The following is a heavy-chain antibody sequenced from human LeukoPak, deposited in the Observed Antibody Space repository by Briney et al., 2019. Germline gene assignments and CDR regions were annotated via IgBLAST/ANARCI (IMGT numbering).Heavy chain of an antibody. D-gene: IGHD1/OR15-1a*01. Sequence: GGSLRLSCEASGFTFSDYYMSWIRQAPGKGLEWVSYISSSSSYANYADSVKGRFTISRDDAKRTVDLQMDNLRAEDTAIYYCAYRNNFEYWGQGALVTVSS. CDR1: GFTFSDYY. J-gene: IGHJ4*02. CDR3: AYRNNFEY. V-gene: IGHV3-11*03. CDR2: ISSSSSYA.